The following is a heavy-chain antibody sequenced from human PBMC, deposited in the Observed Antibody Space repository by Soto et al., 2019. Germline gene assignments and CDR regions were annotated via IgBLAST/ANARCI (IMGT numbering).Heavy chain of an antibody. D-gene: IGHD2-2*01. CDR2: IYYSGST. CDR1: GGSISSYY. V-gene: IGHV4-59*01. Sequence: PSETLSLTCTVSGGSISSYYWSWIRQPPGKGLEWIGYIYYSGSTNYNPSLKSRVTISVDTSKNQFSLKLSSVTAADTAVYYCARGAQLGYCSSTSCLDYYYYMDVWGKGTTVT. CDR3: ARGAQLGYCSSTSCLDYYYYMDV. J-gene: IGHJ6*03.